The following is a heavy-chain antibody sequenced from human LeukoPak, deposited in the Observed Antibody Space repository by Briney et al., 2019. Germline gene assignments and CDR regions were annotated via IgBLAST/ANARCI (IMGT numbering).Heavy chain of an antibody. Sequence: ASVKVSCKASGYTFTSYGINWVRQAPGQGPEGVGWISGHNANTNYGRKFQGRVTMTTDTSTSTAYMELRSLTFDDTAIYYCARTSYSSTWHSDYWGQGTLVGVSS. V-gene: IGHV1-18*01. CDR1: GYTFTSYG. CDR3: ARTSYSSTWHSDY. CDR2: ISGHNANT. D-gene: IGHD6-13*01. J-gene: IGHJ4*02.